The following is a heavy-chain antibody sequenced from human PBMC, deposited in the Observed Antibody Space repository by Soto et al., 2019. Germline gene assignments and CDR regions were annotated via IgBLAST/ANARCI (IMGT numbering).Heavy chain of an antibody. Sequence: SETLSLTCAVSGDSISAYSWSWVRQPPGKGLEWIGNIHYNGNTKYNPSPKSRVTMSVDTSKNQFSLKLISVTAADTAKYFCAREGNLGRWLQPLDFWGQGTLVTVSS. CDR2: IHYNGNT. CDR3: AREGNLGRWLQPLDF. J-gene: IGHJ4*02. V-gene: IGHV4-59*01. CDR1: GDSISAYS. D-gene: IGHD5-12*01.